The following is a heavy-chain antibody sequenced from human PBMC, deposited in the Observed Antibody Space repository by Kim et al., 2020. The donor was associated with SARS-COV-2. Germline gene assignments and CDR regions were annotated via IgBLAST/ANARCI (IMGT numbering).Heavy chain of an antibody. D-gene: IGHD3-16*01. CDR1: GFNFNNFG. V-gene: IGHV3-30*18. CDR2: ISYEGGKK. J-gene: IGHJ6*02. CDR3: AKDKSFFMNTFGGESGCMDV. Sequence: GGSLRLSCAASGFNFNNFGMHWVRQAPGKGLEWVALISYEGGKKYYADSLKGRFNISRDSSKNTLYLQMDSLRPEDTAVYFCAKDKSFFMNTFGGESGCMDVWGQGTTVTVSS.